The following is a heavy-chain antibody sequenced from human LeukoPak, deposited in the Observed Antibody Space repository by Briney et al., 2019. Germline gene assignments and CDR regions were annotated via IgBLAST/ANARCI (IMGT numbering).Heavy chain of an antibody. Sequence: SETLSLTCTVSGGSISTNYWIWIRQPPGKGLEWIGYINTGGSNNYNPSFKSRVTISLDTSKNQISLKLSSLTAGDTAVYFCARRRDGSNFQYFDLWGRGTQVTVSP. CDR1: GGSISTNY. J-gene: IGHJ2*01. D-gene: IGHD5-24*01. CDR3: ARRRDGSNFQYFDL. CDR2: INTGGSN. V-gene: IGHV4-4*09.